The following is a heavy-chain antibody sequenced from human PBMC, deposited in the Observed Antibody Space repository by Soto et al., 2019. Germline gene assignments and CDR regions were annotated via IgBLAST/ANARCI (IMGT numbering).Heavy chain of an antibody. Sequence: PGGSLRLSCAASGFTLSTYWMHWVRQVPGKGLVWVSRINSDGSSTSYADSVKGRFTISRDNAKNTLYLQMNSLRAEDTAVYYCARESSSPSPIVVVPAAVNWFDPWGQGTLVTVSS. CDR3: ARESSSPSPIVVVPAAVNWFDP. CDR2: INSDGSST. J-gene: IGHJ5*02. CDR1: GFTLSTYW. V-gene: IGHV3-74*01. D-gene: IGHD2-2*01.